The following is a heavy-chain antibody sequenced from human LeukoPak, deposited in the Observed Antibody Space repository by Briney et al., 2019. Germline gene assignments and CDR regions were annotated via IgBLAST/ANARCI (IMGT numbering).Heavy chain of an antibody. D-gene: IGHD5-12*01. J-gene: IGHJ6*03. CDR1: GGSFSGYY. V-gene: IGHV4-34*01. CDR3: ARLGIGYSGYRHYYYMDV. Sequence: SETLSLTCAVYGGSFSGYYWSWIRQPPGKGLEWIGEINHSGSTNYNPSLKSRVTISVDTSKNQFSLKLSSVTAADTAVYYCARLGIGYSGYRHYYYMDVWGKGTTVTISS. CDR2: INHSGST.